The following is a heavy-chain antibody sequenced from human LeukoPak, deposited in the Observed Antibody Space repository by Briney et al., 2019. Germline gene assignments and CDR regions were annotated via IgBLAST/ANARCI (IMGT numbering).Heavy chain of an antibody. CDR2: VDWSGGRT. V-gene: IGHV3-20*04. J-gene: IGHJ4*02. CDR1: GFTFDDYG. CDR3: VRSRSYYFDY. D-gene: IGHD1-26*01. Sequence: PGGSLRLSCAASGFTFDDYGMSWVRQDPGRRLEWVSTVDWSGGRTSYADSVKGRFTIPRDNAKNSLYLQMNSLRAEDTALYFCVRSRSYYFDYWGQGTLVTVSS.